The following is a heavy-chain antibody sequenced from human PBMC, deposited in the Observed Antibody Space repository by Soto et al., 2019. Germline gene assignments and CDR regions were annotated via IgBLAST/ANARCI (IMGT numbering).Heavy chain of an antibody. Sequence: PGGSLRLSYAASEFPFSTYWMSWVRQAPGKGLQWVANINQDGSEKYYVDSVKGRFTISRDNAKNSLYLQVIGLRAEDTAVYYCAKSGGSGWSFYYYAMDVWGQGTTVTVSS. D-gene: IGHD6-19*01. CDR2: INQDGSEK. CDR1: EFPFSTYW. J-gene: IGHJ6*02. CDR3: AKSGGSGWSFYYYAMDV. V-gene: IGHV3-7*01.